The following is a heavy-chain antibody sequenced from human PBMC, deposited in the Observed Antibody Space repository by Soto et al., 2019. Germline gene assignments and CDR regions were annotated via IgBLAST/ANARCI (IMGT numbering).Heavy chain of an antibody. J-gene: IGHJ4*02. CDR3: ARHLSIVAAEVPDY. Sequence: PGESLKISCKGSGYSFISYWIGWVRQMPGKGLEWMGIIYPGDSDTRYTPSFQGQVTISTDKSISTAYLQWSSLKASDTAMYYCARHLSIVAAEVPDYWGQGTLVTVSS. CDR2: IYPGDSDT. CDR1: GYSFISYW. D-gene: IGHD5-12*01. V-gene: IGHV5-51*01.